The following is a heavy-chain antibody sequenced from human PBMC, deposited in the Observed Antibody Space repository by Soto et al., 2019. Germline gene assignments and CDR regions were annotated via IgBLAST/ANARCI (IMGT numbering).Heavy chain of an antibody. D-gene: IGHD1-26*01. CDR1: GGSISSGGYY. J-gene: IGHJ6*02. CDR2: TYYSGST. V-gene: IGHV4-31*03. Sequence: QVQLQESGPGLVKPSQTLSLTCTVSGGSISSGGYYWSWIRQHPGKGMEWIGYTYYSGSTYYYPSIMTRVSVSLDMSQNQLSLKLSSVDAAVSSGSCGAQVGRRSPGMDVWGQGTTVTVSS. CDR3: AQVGRRSPGMDV.